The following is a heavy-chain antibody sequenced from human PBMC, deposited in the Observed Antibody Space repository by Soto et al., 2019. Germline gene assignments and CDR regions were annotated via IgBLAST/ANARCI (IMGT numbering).Heavy chain of an antibody. Sequence: ASVKVSCKASGGTFSSYAISWVRQAPGQGLEWMGGIIPIFGTANYAQKFQGRVTITADESTSTAYMELSSLRSEDTAVYYCATTSSYYYDSSGYPVDYWGQGTLVTVSS. CDR2: IIPIFGTA. V-gene: IGHV1-69*13. CDR1: GGTFSSYA. CDR3: ATTSSYYYDSSGYPVDY. D-gene: IGHD3-22*01. J-gene: IGHJ4*02.